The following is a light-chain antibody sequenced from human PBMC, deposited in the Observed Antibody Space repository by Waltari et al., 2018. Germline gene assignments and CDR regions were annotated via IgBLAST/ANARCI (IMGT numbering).Light chain of an antibody. J-gene: IGLJ2*01. Sequence: SSELTQDPAVSVAMGQTVRITCQGNSLRSYYASWYQQRPGQAPRLVMFDQNNRPSGVPDRFSCSNSDNTASLTITGAPAEDEASYYCHSRDASGVGGSFGGGTKLTVL. CDR1: SLRSYY. V-gene: IGLV3-19*01. CDR2: DQN. CDR3: HSRDASGVGGS.